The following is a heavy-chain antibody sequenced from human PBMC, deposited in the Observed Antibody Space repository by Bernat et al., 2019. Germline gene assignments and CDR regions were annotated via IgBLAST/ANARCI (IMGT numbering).Heavy chain of an antibody. CDR3: ARATVTRYWYFDL. V-gene: IGHV3-53*01. Sequence: EVQLVESGGGLIQPGGSLRLSCAASGFTVSSNDMSWVRQAPGKGLDWVSVIYSGGSTYYADSVKGRFTISRDNSKNTLYLQMNSLRAEDMAVYYCARATVTRYWYFDLWGRGTLVTVSS. J-gene: IGHJ2*01. CDR2: IYSGGST. D-gene: IGHD4-17*01. CDR1: GFTVSSND.